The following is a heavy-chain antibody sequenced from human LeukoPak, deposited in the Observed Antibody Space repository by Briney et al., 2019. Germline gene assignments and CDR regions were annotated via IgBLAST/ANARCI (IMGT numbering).Heavy chain of an antibody. V-gene: IGHV3-23*01. Sequence: GGSLRLSCAASGFTFTTYALSLVRQAPGKWLECVSTINVNGENTYYADSVIGRFTISRDNSMKTLYLQMNSMRAEDTALYYCAKRWFGELGVDWFDPWGQGTLVTVS. CDR2: INVNGENT. CDR1: GFTFTTYA. J-gene: IGHJ5*02. D-gene: IGHD3-10*01. CDR3: AKRWFGELGVDWFDP.